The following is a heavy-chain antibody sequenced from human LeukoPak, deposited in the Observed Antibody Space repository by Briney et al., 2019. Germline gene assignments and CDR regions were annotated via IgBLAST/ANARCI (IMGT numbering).Heavy chain of an antibody. Sequence: SVKVSCKASGGTFSSYAISWVRQAPGQGLEWMGGIIPILGTANYAQKFQGRVTITADKSTSTAYMELSSLRSEDTAVYYCAREGVVVVPAAINPDSYGMDVWGKGTTVTVSS. CDR1: GGTFSSYA. V-gene: IGHV1-69*06. CDR3: AREGVVVVPAAINPDSYGMDV. J-gene: IGHJ6*04. CDR2: IIPILGTA. D-gene: IGHD2-2*01.